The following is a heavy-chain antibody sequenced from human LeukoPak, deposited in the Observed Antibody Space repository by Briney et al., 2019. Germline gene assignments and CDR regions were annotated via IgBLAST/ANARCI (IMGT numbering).Heavy chain of an antibody. CDR2: IIDSGNSL. J-gene: IGHJ3*02. V-gene: IGHV3-23*05. Sequence: GGSLRLSCAVSGFTFSSCAMSWVRQAPGKGLEWVSTIIDSGNSLYYADSVEGRFTISRDNSKNTLYLQMNSLRAEDTAVYYCARGNAHALDIWGQGTMVTVSS. CDR3: ARGNAHALDI. D-gene: IGHD1-1*01. CDR1: GFTFSSCA.